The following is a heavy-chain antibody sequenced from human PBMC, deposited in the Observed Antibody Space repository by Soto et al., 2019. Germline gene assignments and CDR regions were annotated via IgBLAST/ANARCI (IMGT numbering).Heavy chain of an antibody. D-gene: IGHD3-10*01. V-gene: IGHV3-30*18. Sequence: GGSLRLSCAASGFTFSSYGMHWVRQAPGKGLEWVAVISYDGSNKYYADSVKGRFTISRDNSKNTLYLQMNSLRAEDTAVYYCAKDLITMVRGPGEAFDIWGQGTMVTVSS. J-gene: IGHJ3*02. CDR1: GFTFSSYG. CDR3: AKDLITMVRGPGEAFDI. CDR2: ISYDGSNK.